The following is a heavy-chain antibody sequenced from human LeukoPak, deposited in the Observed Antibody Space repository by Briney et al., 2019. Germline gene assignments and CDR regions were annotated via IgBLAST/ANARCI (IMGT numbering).Heavy chain of an antibody. J-gene: IGHJ6*02. Sequence: ASVKVSCKASGYTFTGYYMHWVGQAAGQGLEWMGWINPNSGGTKYEQKFQGRVSITRQTSFRPAYMELSRLRSDDTAVYYCAREAYSSSWYYYYYGMDVWGQGTTVTVSS. V-gene: IGHV1-2*02. CDR1: GYTFTGYY. CDR3: AREAYSSSWYYYYYGMDV. D-gene: IGHD6-13*01. CDR2: INPNSGGT.